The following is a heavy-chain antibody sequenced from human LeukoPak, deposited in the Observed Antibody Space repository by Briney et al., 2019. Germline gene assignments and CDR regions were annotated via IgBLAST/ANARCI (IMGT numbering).Heavy chain of an antibody. CDR3: ARTKEWLVYNAFDI. Sequence: SETLSLTCAVYGGSFSGYYWSWIRQPPGKGLEWIGEINHSGSTNYNPSLTSRVTISVDTSKNQFSLKLSSVTAADTAVYYCARTKEWLVYNAFDIWGQGTMVTVSS. CDR1: GGSFSGYY. V-gene: IGHV4-34*01. D-gene: IGHD6-19*01. J-gene: IGHJ3*02. CDR2: INHSGST.